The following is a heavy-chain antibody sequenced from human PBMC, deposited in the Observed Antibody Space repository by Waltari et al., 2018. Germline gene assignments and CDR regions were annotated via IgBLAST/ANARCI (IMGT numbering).Heavy chain of an antibody. CDR1: GGSISSSNW. CDR3: ARGLVTWQQLAS. CDR2: IYHSGST. J-gene: IGHJ4*02. D-gene: IGHD6-13*01. Sequence: QVQLQESGPGLVKPSGTLSLTCAVSGGSISSSNWRSWVRQPPGKGLEWIGEIYHSGSTNDNPCLRSRVTISVDKSTNQFSLKLSSVTAADTAVYYCARGLVTWQQLASWGQGTLVTVSS. V-gene: IGHV4-4*02.